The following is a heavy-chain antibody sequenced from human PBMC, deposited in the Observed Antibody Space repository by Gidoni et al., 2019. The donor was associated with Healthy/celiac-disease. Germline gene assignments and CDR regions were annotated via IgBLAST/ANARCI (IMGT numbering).Heavy chain of an antibody. J-gene: IGHJ6*02. V-gene: IGHV5-51*01. D-gene: IGHD3-22*01. CDR2: IYPGDSDT. CDR1: GYSFTRYW. Sequence: EVQLVQSGAEVKKPGESLKISCKGSGYSFTRYWIGWVRQMPGKGLEWLGIIYPGDSDTRYSPSCQGQVTISADKSISTAYLQWSSLKASDTAMYYCAGSPYYYDSSGYLGAYYYYGMDVWGQGTTVTVSS. CDR3: AGSPYYYDSSGYLGAYYYYGMDV.